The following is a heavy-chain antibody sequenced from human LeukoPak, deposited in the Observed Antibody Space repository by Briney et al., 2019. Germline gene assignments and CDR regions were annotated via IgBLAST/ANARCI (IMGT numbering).Heavy chain of an antibody. D-gene: IGHD2-2*02. Sequence: SVKVSCKASGGTFSSYAISWVRQAPGQGLEWMGGIIPIFGTANYAQKFQGRVTITTDESTSTAYMELSSLRSEDTAVYYCATPYCSSTSCYRFLFDYWGQGTLVTVSS. CDR1: GGTFSSYA. CDR3: ATPYCSSTSCYRFLFDY. CDR2: IIPIFGTA. J-gene: IGHJ4*02. V-gene: IGHV1-69*05.